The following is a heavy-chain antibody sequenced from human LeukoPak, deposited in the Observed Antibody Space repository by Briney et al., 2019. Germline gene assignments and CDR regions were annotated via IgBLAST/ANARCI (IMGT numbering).Heavy chain of an antibody. CDR3: ARARFFRRYGYNFDY. Sequence: PSETLSLTCAVYGGSFSGYYWSWIRQPPGKGLEWIGEINHSGSTNYNPSLKSRVTISVDTSKNQFSLKLSSVTAADTAVYYCARARFFRRYGYNFDYWGQGTLVTVSS. J-gene: IGHJ4*02. CDR2: INHSGST. D-gene: IGHD5-24*01. CDR1: GGSFSGYY. V-gene: IGHV4-34*01.